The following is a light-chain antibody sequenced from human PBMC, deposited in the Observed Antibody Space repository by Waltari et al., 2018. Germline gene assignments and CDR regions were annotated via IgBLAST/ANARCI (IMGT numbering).Light chain of an antibody. J-gene: IGLJ3*02. CDR2: DVS. CDR3: CSFTSRSTCV. Sequence: QSALTQPAPASGSPGQSITISCTGTSSDVGGYNYVSWYHQHPGKAPKLWIFDVSNRPSGVSNRFSGSKSGNTASLTISGLQAEDESDYYCCSFTSRSTCVFGGGTKLTVL. CDR1: SSDVGGYNY. V-gene: IGLV2-14*01.